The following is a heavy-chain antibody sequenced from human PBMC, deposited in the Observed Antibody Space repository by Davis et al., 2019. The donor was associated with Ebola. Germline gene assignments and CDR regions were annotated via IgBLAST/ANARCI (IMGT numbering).Heavy chain of an antibody. D-gene: IGHD2-15*01. J-gene: IGHJ3*02. CDR2: INPSGGST. CDR1: GYTFTSYY. Sequence: ASVKVSCKASGYTFTSYYMHWVRQAPGQGLEWMGIINPSGGSTSYAQKFQGRVTMTRDTSTSTVYMELSSLRSEDTAVYYCARDLGWCSGGSCYSDAFDIWGQGTMVTVSS. CDR3: ARDLGWCSGGSCYSDAFDI. V-gene: IGHV1-46*01.